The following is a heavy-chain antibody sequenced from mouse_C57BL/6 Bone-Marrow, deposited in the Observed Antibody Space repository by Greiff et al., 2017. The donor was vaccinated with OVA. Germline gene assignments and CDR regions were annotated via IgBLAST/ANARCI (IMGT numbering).Heavy chain of an antibody. D-gene: IGHD1-1*01. CDR3: ERRDYGVLFDY. V-gene: IGHV1-82*01. CDR2: IYPGDGDT. CDR1: GYAFSSSW. J-gene: IGHJ2*01. Sequence: QVQLQQSGPELVKPGASVKISCKASGYAFSSSWMNWVKQRPGKGLEWIGRIYPGDGDTNYNGKFKGKATLTADKSSSTAYMQLSSLTSEDSAVYFCERRDYGVLFDYWGQGTTLTVSS.